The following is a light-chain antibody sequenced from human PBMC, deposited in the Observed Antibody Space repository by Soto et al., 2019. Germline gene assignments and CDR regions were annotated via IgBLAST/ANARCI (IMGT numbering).Light chain of an antibody. V-gene: IGKV3-20*01. CDR3: QQYGSSLFT. CDR1: QSVSSSH. CDR2: GAA. J-gene: IGKJ3*01. Sequence: EIVLTQSPGTLSLSPGERATLSCRASQSVSSSHLAWYQQKVGQAPRLLIYGAASRATGIPDRFSGSGSGTDFTLTISRLEPEDFAVYYCQQYGSSLFTFGPGTKVDIK.